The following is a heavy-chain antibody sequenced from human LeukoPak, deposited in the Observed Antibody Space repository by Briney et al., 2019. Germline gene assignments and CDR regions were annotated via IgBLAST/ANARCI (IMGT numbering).Heavy chain of an antibody. Sequence: GGSLRLSCTASGFTFGDYAMSWFRQAPGKGLEWVGFIRSKIHGGTTEYAASVKGRFTISRDDSKSTAYLQMNSLKTEDTAVYYCTRDQYSSGWYDILFDYWGQGTLVTVSS. D-gene: IGHD6-19*01. CDR1: GFTFGDYA. CDR3: TRDQYSSGWYDILFDY. V-gene: IGHV3-49*03. CDR2: IRSKIHGGTT. J-gene: IGHJ4*02.